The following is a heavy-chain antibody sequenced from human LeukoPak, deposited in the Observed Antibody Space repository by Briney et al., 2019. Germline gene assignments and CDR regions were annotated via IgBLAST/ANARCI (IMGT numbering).Heavy chain of an antibody. D-gene: IGHD6-19*01. J-gene: IGHJ3*02. CDR3: ARPSGWSGYDI. CDR1: GSSFTNYW. CDR2: IDPGDSAT. V-gene: IGHV5-10-1*01. Sequence: GASLTISCQASGSSFTNYWITWVRQVPGKGLEWMGRIDPGDSATNYGPSFQGHVIISADRSTTTAYLHFNSLEASDTALYYCARPSGWSGYDIWGQGTMVIVSS.